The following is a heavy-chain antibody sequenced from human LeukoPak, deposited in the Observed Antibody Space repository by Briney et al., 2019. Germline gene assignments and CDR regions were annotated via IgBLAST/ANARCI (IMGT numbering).Heavy chain of an antibody. CDR3: AGEQGHGEAFDI. Sequence: ASVKVSCKASGYTFTSYGINWVRHATGQGLEWMGWMNPNSGNTGYAQKFQGRVTITSNTSISTAYMELSSLRSEDTAVYYCAGEQGHGEAFDIWGQGTMVTVSS. J-gene: IGHJ3*02. CDR1: GYTFTSYG. D-gene: IGHD3-10*01. CDR2: MNPNSGNT. V-gene: IGHV1-8*01.